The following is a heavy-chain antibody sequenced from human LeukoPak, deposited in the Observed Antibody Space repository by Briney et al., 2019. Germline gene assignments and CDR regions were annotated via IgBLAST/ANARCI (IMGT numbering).Heavy chain of an antibody. CDR1: GGTFSSYA. J-gene: IGHJ6*04. CDR2: IIPTFGTA. CDR3: ARADCSGGSCDRYYYYGMDV. Sequence: SVKVSCKASGGTFSSYAISWVRQAPGQGLEWMGGIIPTFGTANYAQKFQGRVTITADESTSTAYMELSSLRSEDTAVYYCARADCSGGSCDRYYYYGMDVWGKGTTVTVSS. D-gene: IGHD2-15*01. V-gene: IGHV1-69*01.